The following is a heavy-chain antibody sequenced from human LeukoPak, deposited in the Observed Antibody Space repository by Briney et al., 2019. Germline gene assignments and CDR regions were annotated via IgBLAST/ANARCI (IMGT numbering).Heavy chain of an antibody. CDR1: GGSISSGGYP. D-gene: IGHD3-22*01. CDR3: AGLVGRYSSGLYYYYFDY. CDR2: IYHSGST. Sequence: SETLSLTCAVSGGSISSGGYPWSWIRQPPGKGLEWIGYIYHSGSTYYNPSLKSRVTISVDRSKNQFSLKLSSVTAADTAVYYCAGLVGRYSSGLYYYYFDYWGQGTLVTVSS. J-gene: IGHJ4*02. V-gene: IGHV4-30-2*01.